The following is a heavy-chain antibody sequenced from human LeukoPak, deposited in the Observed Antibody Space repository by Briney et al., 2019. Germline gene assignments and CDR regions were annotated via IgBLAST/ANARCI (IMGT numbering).Heavy chain of an antibody. CDR3: ARHVRGVYCSGGSCPFDY. J-gene: IGHJ4*02. CDR1: GGSISSYY. D-gene: IGHD2-15*01. V-gene: IGHV4-59*08. CDR2: IYYSGST. Sequence: SETLSLTCTVSGGSISSYYWSWIRQPPGKGLEWIGYIYYSGSTNYNPSLKSRVTISVDTSKNQFSLKLSSVTAADTAVYYCARHVRGVYCSGGSCPFDYWGQGTLVTVSS.